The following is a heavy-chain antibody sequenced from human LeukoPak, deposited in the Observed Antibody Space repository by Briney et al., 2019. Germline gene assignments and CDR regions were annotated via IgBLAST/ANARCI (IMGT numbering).Heavy chain of an antibody. Sequence: GASVKVSCKASGGTFSSYAISWVRQAPGQGLEWMGGIIPIFGTANYAQKFQGRVTITADESTSTAYMELSSLGSEDTAVYYCARSPLVIAAAGTALLGNYYYYMDVWGKGTTVTISS. CDR2: IIPIFGTA. CDR3: ARSPLVIAAAGTALLGNYYYYMDV. D-gene: IGHD6-13*01. J-gene: IGHJ6*03. V-gene: IGHV1-69*13. CDR1: GGTFSSYA.